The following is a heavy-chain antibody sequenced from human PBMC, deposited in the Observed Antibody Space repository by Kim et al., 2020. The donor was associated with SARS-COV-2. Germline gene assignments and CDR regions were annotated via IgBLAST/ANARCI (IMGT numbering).Heavy chain of an antibody. CDR2: ISYDGSNK. V-gene: IGHV3-30*18. J-gene: IGHJ4*02. CDR3: AKAYGSYYTSGLDY. CDR1: GFTFSSYG. Sequence: GGSLRLSCAASGFTFSSYGMHWVRQAPGKGLEWVAVISYDGSNKYYADSVKGRFTISRDNSKNTLYLQMNSLRAEDTAVYYCAKAYGSYYTSGLDYWGQGTLVTVSS. D-gene: IGHD1-26*01.